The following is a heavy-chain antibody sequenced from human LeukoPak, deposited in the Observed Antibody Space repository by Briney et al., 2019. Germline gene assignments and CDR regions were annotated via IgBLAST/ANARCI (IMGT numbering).Heavy chain of an antibody. J-gene: IGHJ3*02. CDR1: GFTFSSYA. Sequence: SGGSLRLSCAASGFTFSSYAMSWVRQAPGKGLEWVSGTSGSGRSIHYADSVKGRFTISRDNSKNTLYLQMNSLRDEDTAVYYCARASGYCSGGSCWVDAFDIWGQGTMVTVSS. D-gene: IGHD2-15*01. CDR3: ARASGYCSGGSCWVDAFDI. CDR2: TSGSGRSI. V-gene: IGHV3-23*01.